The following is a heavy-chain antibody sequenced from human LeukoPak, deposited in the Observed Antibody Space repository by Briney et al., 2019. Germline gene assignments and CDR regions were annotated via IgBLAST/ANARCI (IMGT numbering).Heavy chain of an antibody. CDR1: GFTVSSNY. Sequence: QAGGSLRLSCAASGFTVSSNYMSWVRQAPGKGLEWVSVIYSGGSTYYADSVKGRFTISRDNSKNTLYLQMNSLRAEDTAVYYCAREAYRYRAFDYRGQGTLVTVSS. CDR2: IYSGGST. D-gene: IGHD3-16*02. V-gene: IGHV3-53*01. CDR3: AREAYRYRAFDY. J-gene: IGHJ4*02.